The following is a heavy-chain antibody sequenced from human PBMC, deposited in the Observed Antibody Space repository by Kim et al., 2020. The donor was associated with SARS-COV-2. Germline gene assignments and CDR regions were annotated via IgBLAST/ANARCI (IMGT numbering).Heavy chain of an antibody. CDR2: TYYRSKWYN. CDR1: GDSVSSNSAA. V-gene: IGHV6-1*01. D-gene: IGHD5-18*01. Sequence: SQTLSLTCAISGDSVSSNSAAWNWIRQSPSRGLEWLGRTYYRSKWYNDYAVSVKSRITIKPDTSKNQFSLQLNSVTPVDTAVYYCARDLGYRYVDIYYYYGMDVWSQGTTGTVSS. CDR3: ARDLGYRYVDIYYYYGMDV. J-gene: IGHJ6*02.